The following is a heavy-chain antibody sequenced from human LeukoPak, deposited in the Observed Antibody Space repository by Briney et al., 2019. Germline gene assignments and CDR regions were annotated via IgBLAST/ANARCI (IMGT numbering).Heavy chain of an antibody. J-gene: IGHJ4*02. Sequence: SVKVSCKASGGTFSSYAISRVRQAPGQGVEWMEGIIPIFGTANYAQKFQGRVTITADKSTSTAYMELSSLRSEDTAVYYCARVPSSSWYGGFDYWGQGTLVTVSS. D-gene: IGHD6-13*01. CDR2: IIPIFGTA. V-gene: IGHV1-69*06. CDR1: GGTFSSYA. CDR3: ARVPSSSWYGGFDY.